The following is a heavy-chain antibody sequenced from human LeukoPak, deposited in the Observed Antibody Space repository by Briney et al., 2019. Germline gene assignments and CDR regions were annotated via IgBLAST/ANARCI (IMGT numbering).Heavy chain of an antibody. J-gene: IGHJ4*02. D-gene: IGHD2-15*01. CDR3: ARVGAYCTGDSCFDY. CDR2: ISVYSSNT. Sequence: ASVTLSFTSSGYTFTNYGIGWMRHAHGQGLERMGWISVYSSNTEYENTAQERVTITSDTSTNTDFLQLMSQRSDATAIYHYARVGAYCTGDSCFDYWGQGTLVTVSS. V-gene: IGHV1-18*01. CDR1: GYTFTNYG.